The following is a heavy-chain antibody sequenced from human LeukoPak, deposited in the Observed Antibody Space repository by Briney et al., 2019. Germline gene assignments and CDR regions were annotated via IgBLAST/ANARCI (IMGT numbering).Heavy chain of an antibody. CDR1: GYTFTGYY. CDR2: MDPNSGNT. CDR3: ARGPGGSRSYYSHNWFDP. D-gene: IGHD1-26*01. J-gene: IGHJ5*02. V-gene: IGHV1-8*02. Sequence: ASVKVSCKASGYTFTGYYMHWVRQSPGQGLEWMGWMDPNSGNTGYAQKFQGRVTMTRNTSISTAYMELSSLRSEDTAVYYCARGPGGSRSYYSHNWFDPWGQGTLVTVSS.